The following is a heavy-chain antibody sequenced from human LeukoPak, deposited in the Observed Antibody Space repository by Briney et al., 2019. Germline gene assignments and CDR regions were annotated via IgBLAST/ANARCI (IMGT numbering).Heavy chain of an antibody. CDR2: VNGEGGYR. V-gene: IGHV3-74*01. CDR3: VRDGDAYNFDY. J-gene: IGHJ4*02. D-gene: IGHD5-24*01. Sequence: GGSLRLSCAASGFSISSFWMHWVRQAPGKGLVWVSRVNGEGGYRNYADSVKGRFTISRDNASNTLYLQMHSLRAEDTAVYYCVRDGDAYNFDYWGQGSLVTVSS. CDR1: GFSISSFW.